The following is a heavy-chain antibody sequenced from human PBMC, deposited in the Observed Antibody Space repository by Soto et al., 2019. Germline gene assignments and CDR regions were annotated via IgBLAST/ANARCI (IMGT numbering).Heavy chain of an antibody. CDR2: IYTGGSA. Sequence: GGALRLFSAASGFSFINNYMSWVRQAPGKGLEWVSVIYTGGSAYYADSVKGRFIISRDTSKNTVYLQMDSLRVEDTAVYYCARVPGFLGYDQWGPGTAATVST. CDR1: GFSFINNY. J-gene: IGHJ4*02. V-gene: IGHV3-53*01. D-gene: IGHD7-27*01. CDR3: ARVPGFLGYDQ.